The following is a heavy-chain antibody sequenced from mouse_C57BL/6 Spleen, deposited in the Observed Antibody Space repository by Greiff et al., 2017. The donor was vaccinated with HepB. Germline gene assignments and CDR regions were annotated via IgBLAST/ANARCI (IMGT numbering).Heavy chain of an antibody. Sequence: EVQLQESGGDLVKPGGSLKLSCAASGFTFSSYGMSWVRQTPDKRLEWVATISSGGSYTYYPDSVKGRFTISRDNAKNTLYLQMSSLKSEDTAMYYCARQKFDYYGSSSYAMDYWGQGTSVTVSS. CDR3: ARQKFDYYGSSSYAMDY. J-gene: IGHJ4*01. CDR2: ISSGGSYT. CDR1: GFTFSSYG. D-gene: IGHD1-1*01. V-gene: IGHV5-6*01.